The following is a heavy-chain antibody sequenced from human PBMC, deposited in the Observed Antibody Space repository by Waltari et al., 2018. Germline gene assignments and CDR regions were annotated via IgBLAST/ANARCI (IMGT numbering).Heavy chain of an antibody. CDR2: IYHSGGT. Sequence: QVQLQESGPGLVKPSETLSLTCAVSGYSISSGYYWGWIRQPPGKGLEWIGSIYHSGGTYYNPPRKSRGTRSVDTSKNQFSLKLGSVTAADTAVYYCARPGDSSPYWYFDLWGRGTLVTVSS. D-gene: IGHD6-13*01. V-gene: IGHV4-38-2*01. CDR3: ARPGDSSPYWYFDL. CDR1: GYSISSGYY. J-gene: IGHJ2*01.